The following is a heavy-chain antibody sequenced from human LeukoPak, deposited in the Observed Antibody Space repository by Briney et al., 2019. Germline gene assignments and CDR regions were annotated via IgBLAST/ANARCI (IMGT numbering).Heavy chain of an antibody. J-gene: IGHJ4*02. CDR2: IYHSGRT. V-gene: IGHV4-30-2*01. D-gene: IGHD3-16*01. CDR3: ARAGLRGDFDY. Sequence: SETLSLTCTVSGGSITSGDYSWSWIRQPPGRDLEWIGYIYHSGRTSYNPSLKSRVTISIDRSNNQFSLKLNSVTAADTAVYYCARAGLRGDFDYWGQGTLVTVSS. CDR1: GGSITSGDYS.